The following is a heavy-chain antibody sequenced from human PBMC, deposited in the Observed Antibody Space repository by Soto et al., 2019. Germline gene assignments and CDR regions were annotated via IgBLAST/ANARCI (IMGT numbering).Heavy chain of an antibody. V-gene: IGHV3-7*03. Sequence: EVQLVESGGGLVQPGGSLRLSCAASGFALSGYWMTWVRQAPGKGLEWVASINPDGTHKYYVDSVKGRFTISRDNADNSLFLQMISLRVEDTAVYYCARWESGDWYLGIWGQGTLVTVSS. CDR2: INPDGTHK. CDR1: GFALSGYW. J-gene: IGHJ4*02. D-gene: IGHD2-21*02. CDR3: ARWESGDWYLGI.